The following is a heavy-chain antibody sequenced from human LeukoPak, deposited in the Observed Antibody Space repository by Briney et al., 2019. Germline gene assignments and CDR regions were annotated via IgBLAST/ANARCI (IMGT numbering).Heavy chain of an antibody. D-gene: IGHD6-13*01. Sequence: GGSLRLSCAASGFTFSDYYMSWIRQAPGKGLEWISYISHRVSDVQYADSVKGRFTISRDNARNSLYLQMNGLRAEDTAVYYCAKDILEAGLFFDYWGQGTLVTVSS. CDR3: AKDILEAGLFFDY. V-gene: IGHV3-11*01. CDR2: ISHRVSDV. J-gene: IGHJ4*02. CDR1: GFTFSDYY.